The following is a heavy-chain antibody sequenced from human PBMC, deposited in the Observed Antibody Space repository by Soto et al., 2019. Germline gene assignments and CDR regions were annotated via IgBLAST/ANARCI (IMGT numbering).Heavy chain of an antibody. CDR2: IYPGDSDT. D-gene: IGHD3-10*01. V-gene: IGHV5-51*01. Sequence: LGESLKISCKGSGYSFTSYWIGWVRQMPGKGLEWMGIIYPGDSDTRYSPSFQGQVTISADKSISTAYLQWSSLKASDTAMYYCARIRKAGSDYYYYGMDVWGQGTTVTVSS. CDR1: GYSFTSYW. CDR3: ARIRKAGSDYYYYGMDV. J-gene: IGHJ6*02.